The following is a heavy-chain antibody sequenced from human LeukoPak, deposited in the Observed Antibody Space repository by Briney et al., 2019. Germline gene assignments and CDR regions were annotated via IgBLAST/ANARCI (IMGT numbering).Heavy chain of an antibody. Sequence: ASVKVSCKASGYTFTSYDINWVRQATGQGLEWMGWMNPNSGNTGCAQKFQGRVTMTRNTSISTAYMELSSLRSEDTAVYYCARDLDDAFDIWGQGTMVTVSS. CDR3: ARDLDDAFDI. CDR1: GYTFTSYD. CDR2: MNPNSGNT. J-gene: IGHJ3*02. V-gene: IGHV1-8*01.